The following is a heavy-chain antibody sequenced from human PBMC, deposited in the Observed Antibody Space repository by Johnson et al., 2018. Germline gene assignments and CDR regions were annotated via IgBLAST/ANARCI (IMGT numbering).Heavy chain of an antibody. D-gene: IGHD3-10*01. Sequence: QVQLVQSGGGVVQHGTSLRLSCVASGFIFSSYDMHWVRQVPGKGLEWVSVISFDGKVTYSADSIKGRLTISRDNSKNTVYLQMDSLRGDDTAIYYCANGPLFGSDIAEFHHWGQGTLVTVSS. V-gene: IGHV3-30*18. CDR3: ANGPLFGSDIAEFHH. CDR2: ISFDGKVT. J-gene: IGHJ1*01. CDR1: GFIFSSYD.